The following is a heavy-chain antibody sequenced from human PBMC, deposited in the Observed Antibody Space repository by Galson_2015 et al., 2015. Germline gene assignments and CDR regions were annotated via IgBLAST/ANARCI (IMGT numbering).Heavy chain of an antibody. Sequence: QSGAEVKKPGESLRISCTASGYRFNRDWVTWVRQVPGTGLEWMGRIDPSDSYTNYSPSFQGHITISVDKSDNTAYLQWSSLKASDTAMYYCVKDMDVWGQGTTVTVSS. J-gene: IGHJ6*02. V-gene: IGHV5-10-1*01. CDR1: GYRFNRDW. CDR2: IDPSDSYT. CDR3: VKDMDV.